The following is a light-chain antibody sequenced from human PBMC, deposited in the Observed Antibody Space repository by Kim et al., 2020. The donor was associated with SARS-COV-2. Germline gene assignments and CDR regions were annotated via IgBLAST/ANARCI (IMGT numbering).Light chain of an antibody. Sequence: SYELTQPPSVSVSPGQTATITCSGDKLGSKFVHWYQRRSGQSPVLVMYQDNKRPSGIPERFSGSNSGNTATLTISGSQAMDEADYYSQTWDSDTVLFGGG. V-gene: IGLV3-1*01. CDR3: QTWDSDTVL. J-gene: IGLJ2*01. CDR1: KLGSKF. CDR2: QDN.